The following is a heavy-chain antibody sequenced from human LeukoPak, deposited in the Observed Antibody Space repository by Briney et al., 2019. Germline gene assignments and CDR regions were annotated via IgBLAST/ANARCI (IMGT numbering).Heavy chain of an antibody. CDR2: INDDVSDT. CDR3: VRGGPSTWS. D-gene: IGHD2-15*01. J-gene: IGHJ5*02. Sequence: GGSLRLSCAVSGFTFKLYWMHWVRQAPGKGPVWVSRINDDVSDTTYADSVKGRFTISRDDAKNMLFLQMNSLRAEDTAVYYCVRGGPSTWSWGQGTLVTVSS. CDR1: GFTFKLYW. V-gene: IGHV3-74*01.